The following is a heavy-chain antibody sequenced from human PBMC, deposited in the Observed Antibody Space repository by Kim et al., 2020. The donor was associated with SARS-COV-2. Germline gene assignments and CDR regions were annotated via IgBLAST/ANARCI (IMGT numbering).Heavy chain of an antibody. CDR2: ISGSGGST. V-gene: IGHV3-23*01. CDR1: GFTFSSYA. CDR3: AKGAEYYDYVWGSYRYTPYYFDY. Sequence: GGSLRLSCAASGFTFSSYAMSWVRQAPGKGLEWVSAISGSGGSTYYADSVKGRFTISRDNSKNTLYLQMNSLRAEDTAVYYCAKGAEYYDYVWGSYRYTPYYFDYWGQGTLVTVSS. D-gene: IGHD3-16*02. J-gene: IGHJ4*02.